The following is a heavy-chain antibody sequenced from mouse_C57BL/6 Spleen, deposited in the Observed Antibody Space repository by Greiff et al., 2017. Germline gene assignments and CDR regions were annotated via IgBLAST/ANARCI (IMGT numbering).Heavy chain of an antibody. Sequence: VQLKESGPELVKPGASVKISCKASGYSFTGYYMNWVKQSPEKSLEWIGEINPSAGGTTYNRKFKGKATLTVDKSSSTAYMQLKSLTSEDSAVYCCTRGGVRGDFDYWGQGTTLTVSS. CDR2: INPSAGGT. CDR3: TRGGVRGDFDY. D-gene: IGHD2-14*01. J-gene: IGHJ2*01. V-gene: IGHV1-42*01. CDR1: GYSFTGYY.